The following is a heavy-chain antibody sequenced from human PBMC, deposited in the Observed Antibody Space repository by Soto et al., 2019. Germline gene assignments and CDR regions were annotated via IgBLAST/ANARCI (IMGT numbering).Heavy chain of an antibody. CDR1: GFTFSSYA. Sequence: QVQLVESGGGVVQPGRSLRLSCAASGFTFSSYAIHWVRQAPGKGLEWVATIWHDGSNKYYPDSVKGRFTISRDNAKNTVDRQMNSLRAEDTAVYHCAKIGRPGGVYCSGGNCYCDSWGQGTPVTVSS. CDR3: AKIGRPGGVYCSGGNCYCDS. V-gene: IGHV3-33*06. D-gene: IGHD2-15*01. J-gene: IGHJ4*02. CDR2: IWHDGSNK.